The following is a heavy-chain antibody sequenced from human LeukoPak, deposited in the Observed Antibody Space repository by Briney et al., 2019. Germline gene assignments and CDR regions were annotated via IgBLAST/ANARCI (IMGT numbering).Heavy chain of an antibody. V-gene: IGHV1-8*02. CDR3: ARAHLNLDYGDPGAFDP. D-gene: IGHD4-17*01. J-gene: IGHJ5*02. CDR2: MNPNSGNT. Sequence: PRASVKVSCKASGYTFTGYYMHWVRQATGQGLEWMGWMNPNSGNTGYAQKFQGRVTMTRNTSISTAYMELSSLRSEDTAVYYCARAHLNLDYGDPGAFDPWGQGTLVTVSS. CDR1: GYTFTGYY.